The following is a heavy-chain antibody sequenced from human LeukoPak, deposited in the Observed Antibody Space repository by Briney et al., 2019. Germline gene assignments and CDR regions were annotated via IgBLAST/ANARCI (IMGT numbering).Heavy chain of an antibody. CDR3: AGKPNPYQISPWFDP. CDR2: ISSSSSYT. Sequence: GGSLRLSCAASGFTFSSYSMNWVRQAPGKGLEWVSSISSSSSYTYYADSVKGRFTISRDNAKNSLYLQMNSLRAEDTAVYYCAGKPNPYQISPWFDPWGQGTLVTVSS. V-gene: IGHV3-21*01. J-gene: IGHJ5*02. CDR1: GFTFSSYS. D-gene: IGHD2-2*01.